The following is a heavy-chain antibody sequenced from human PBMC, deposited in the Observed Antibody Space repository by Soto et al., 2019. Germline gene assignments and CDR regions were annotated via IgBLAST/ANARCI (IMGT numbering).Heavy chain of an antibody. Sequence: QEQLVESGGGVVQPGTSLRLSCVASGFPFNSYGMHWVRQAPGKGLEWVAAIWFDGRDKYYADSVKARFPISRDNSKNTLYLQMNSLRAEDTGVYYCARLVGAAAGRFDPWGQGTLVIVSS. J-gene: IGHJ5*02. V-gene: IGHV3-33*01. CDR3: ARLVGAAAGRFDP. CDR1: GFPFNSYG. D-gene: IGHD6-13*01. CDR2: IWFDGRDK.